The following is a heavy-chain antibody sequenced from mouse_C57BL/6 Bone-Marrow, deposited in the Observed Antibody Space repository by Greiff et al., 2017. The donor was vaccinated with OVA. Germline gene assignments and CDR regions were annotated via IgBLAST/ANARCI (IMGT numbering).Heavy chain of an antibody. Sequence: QVQLQQPGAELVMPGASVKLSCKASGYTFTSYWMPWVKQRPGQGLEWIGEIDPSDSYTNYNQKFKGKSTLTVDKSSTTAYMQLSSLTSEDSAVYYCARKHYDGWYFDVWGTGTTVTVSS. V-gene: IGHV1-69*01. J-gene: IGHJ1*03. CDR2: IDPSDSYT. CDR3: ARKHYDGWYFDV. CDR1: GYTFTSYW. D-gene: IGHD1-2*01.